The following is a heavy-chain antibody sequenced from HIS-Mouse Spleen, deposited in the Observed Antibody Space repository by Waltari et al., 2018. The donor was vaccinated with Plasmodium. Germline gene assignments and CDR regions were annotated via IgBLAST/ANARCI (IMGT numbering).Heavy chain of an antibody. Sequence: QVQLQQWGAGLLKPSETLSLTCAVYGGSFSGYYWSWIRQPQGKGREWIGEINHSGSTNYNPSLKSRATISVDTSKNQCSLKLSSVTAADTAVYYCARAYYDFWSGYRFDYWGQGTLVTVSS. D-gene: IGHD3-3*01. CDR1: GGSFSGYY. CDR2: INHSGST. J-gene: IGHJ4*02. CDR3: ARAYYDFWSGYRFDY. V-gene: IGHV4-34*01.